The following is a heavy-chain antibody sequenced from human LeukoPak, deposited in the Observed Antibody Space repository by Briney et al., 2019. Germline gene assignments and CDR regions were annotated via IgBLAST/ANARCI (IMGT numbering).Heavy chain of an antibody. Sequence: SETLSLTCTVSGGSISSYYWSWIQQPAGKGLEWIGRIYTSGSTNYNPSLKSRVTMSVDTSKNQFSLKLSSVTAADTAVYYCARAGHIVAARRGTQFDYWGQGTTITVSS. V-gene: IGHV4-4*07. CDR1: GGSISSYY. CDR2: IYTSGST. J-gene: IGHJ4*03. D-gene: IGHD6-6*01. CDR3: ARAGHIVAARRGTQFDY.